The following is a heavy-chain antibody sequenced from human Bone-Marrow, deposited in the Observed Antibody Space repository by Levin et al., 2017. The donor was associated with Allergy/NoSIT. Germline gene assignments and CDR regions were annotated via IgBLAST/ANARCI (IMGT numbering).Heavy chain of an antibody. J-gene: IGHJ4*02. V-gene: IGHV3-23*01. CDR3: ATQGGGWTDYFEF. CDR1: GFTFNSHA. Sequence: GGSLRLSCAASGFTFNSHAMSWVRQARGRGLEWVSTISRSGDATYFADSVRGRFTISRDNSKNTLYLQMNNLRAEDTAIYNCATQGGGWTDYFEFWGQGTLVTVSP. CDR2: ISRSGDAT. D-gene: IGHD6-19*01.